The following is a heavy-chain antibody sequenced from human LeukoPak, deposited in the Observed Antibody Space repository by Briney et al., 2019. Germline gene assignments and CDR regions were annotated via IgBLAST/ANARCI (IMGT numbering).Heavy chain of an antibody. D-gene: IGHD3-16*01. CDR3: ATQRGSYLWGTDFDY. CDR2: INPNSGDT. Sequence: GASVKVSCKASGYTFTDYYMHWMRQPPAQGIEWIGWINPNSGDTKFAREFQGRVTMTRDTSISTAYMGLSRLRSDDTAVYYCATQRGSYLWGTDFDYWGQGTLVTVSS. V-gene: IGHV1-2*02. CDR1: GYTFTDYY. J-gene: IGHJ4*02.